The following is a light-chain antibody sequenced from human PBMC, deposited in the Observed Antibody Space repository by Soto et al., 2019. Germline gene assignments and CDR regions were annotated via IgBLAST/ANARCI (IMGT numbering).Light chain of an antibody. Sequence: AIQMTQSPYSLSASVGDRVTITCRASQGIRDNLGWYQHKPGKAPQLLIYAASTLQSGVPPRFSGSGSGTDFSLTISSLQPEDFATYYCLQDYNFPRTFGQGTKVDIK. CDR2: AAS. V-gene: IGKV1-6*01. J-gene: IGKJ1*01. CDR3: LQDYNFPRT. CDR1: QGIRDN.